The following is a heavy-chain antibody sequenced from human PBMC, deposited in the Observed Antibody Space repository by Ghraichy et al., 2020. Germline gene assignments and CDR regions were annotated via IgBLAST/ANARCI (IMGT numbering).Heavy chain of an antibody. J-gene: IGHJ4*02. CDR2: IKQDGSEK. CDR3: ARVRWFGDQIYFDY. Sequence: GESLNISCAASGFSFSSYWMTWVRQAPGKGLEWVANIKQDGSEKYYVASVRGRFTISRDNAKNSLYLQMNSLRAEDTAVYYCARVRWFGDQIYFDYWGQGTLVTVSS. V-gene: IGHV3-7*01. D-gene: IGHD3-10*01. CDR1: GFSFSSYW.